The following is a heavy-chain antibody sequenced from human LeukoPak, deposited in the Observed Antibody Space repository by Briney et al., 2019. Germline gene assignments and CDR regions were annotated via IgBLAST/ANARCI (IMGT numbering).Heavy chain of an antibody. CDR2: IYHSGST. Sequence: SETLSLTCTVSGYSISSGYYWGWIRQPPGKGLEWIGSIYHSGSTYYNPSLKSRVTISVDTYKNQFSLKLSSVTAADTAVYYCASSITIFNWFDPWGQGTLVTVSS. J-gene: IGHJ5*02. D-gene: IGHD3-3*01. CDR1: GYSISSGYY. V-gene: IGHV4-38-2*02. CDR3: ASSITIFNWFDP.